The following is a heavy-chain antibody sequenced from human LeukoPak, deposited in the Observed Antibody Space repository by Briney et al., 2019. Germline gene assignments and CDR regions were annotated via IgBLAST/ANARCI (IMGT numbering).Heavy chain of an antibody. CDR3: ANIPTGLLLACYFDY. V-gene: IGHV3-23*01. CDR2: ISGSGGST. D-gene: IGHD3-3*01. Sequence: GGSLRLSCAASGFTFSSYAMSWVRQAPGKGLEWVSAISGSGGSTYYADSVKGRFTISRDNSKNTLYLQMNSLRAEDAAVYYCANIPTGLLLACYFDYWGQGTLVTVSS. J-gene: IGHJ4*02. CDR1: GFTFSSYA.